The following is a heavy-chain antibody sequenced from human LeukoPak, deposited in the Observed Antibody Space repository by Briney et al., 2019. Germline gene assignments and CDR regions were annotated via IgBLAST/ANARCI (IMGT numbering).Heavy chain of an antibody. J-gene: IGHJ4*02. CDR2: ISAYNGNT. CDR1: GYTFTSYG. D-gene: IGHD3-10*01. V-gene: IGHV1-18*01. Sequence: GASVKVSCEASGYTFTSYGISWVRQAPGQGLEWMGWISAYNGNTNYAQKLQGRVTMTTDTSTSTAYMELRSLRSDDTAVYYCARDYYGSGSYPNPIDYWGQGTLVTVSS. CDR3: ARDYYGSGSYPNPIDY.